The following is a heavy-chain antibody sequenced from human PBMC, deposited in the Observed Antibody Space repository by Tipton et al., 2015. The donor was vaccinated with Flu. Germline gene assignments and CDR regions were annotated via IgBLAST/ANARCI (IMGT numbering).Heavy chain of an antibody. J-gene: IGHJ4*02. D-gene: IGHD6-13*01. Sequence: GLVKPSETLSLICTVSGDSIRSYYWSWFRQPPGKGLEYIGYIHYSESTNYNPSLKSRVTMSDDTSKNQFSLTLSSVTAADTAVYYCATWGSPIAAAAWDYWGQGILVTVSS. CDR1: GDSIRSYY. V-gene: IGHV4-59*01. CDR3: ATWGSPIAAAAWDY. CDR2: IHYSEST.